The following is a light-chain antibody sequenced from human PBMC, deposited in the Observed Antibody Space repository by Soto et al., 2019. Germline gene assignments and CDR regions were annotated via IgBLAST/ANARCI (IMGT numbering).Light chain of an antibody. CDR3: QQYQKWPPIT. Sequence: EIVMTRSPATLSASPVEIVAAAGRASQSVSRNLAWYQQKPGHGPRLLIYGASARATGIPDRFSGSGSGTEFTLTITGLQSEDFAVYYCQQYQKWPPITFGQGTRLEIK. J-gene: IGKJ5*01. CDR2: GAS. V-gene: IGKV3-15*01. CDR1: QSVSRN.